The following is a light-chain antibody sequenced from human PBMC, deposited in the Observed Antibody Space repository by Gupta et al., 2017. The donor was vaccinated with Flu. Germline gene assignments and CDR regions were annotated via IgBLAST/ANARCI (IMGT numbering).Light chain of an antibody. CDR1: QSLSSSQ. Sequence: ERVTLSCRASQSLSSSQLAWYQQKPGQAPRLLIYDASSRATGNPDRFSGSGSGTDFTLTISRLEPEDFAVYCCQQYGRSPLTFGPGTKVVIK. CDR2: DAS. CDR3: QQYGRSPLT. V-gene: IGKV3-20*01. J-gene: IGKJ3*01.